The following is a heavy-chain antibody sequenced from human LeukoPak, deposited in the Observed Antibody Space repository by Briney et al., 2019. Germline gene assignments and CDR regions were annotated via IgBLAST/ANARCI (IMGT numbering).Heavy chain of an antibody. D-gene: IGHD6-6*01. CDR2: IKPSGGSI. CDR1: RYTFTSYY. CDR3: ARDFYSSSSTGVPNSFDP. J-gene: IGHJ5*02. V-gene: IGHV1-46*01. Sequence: ASVKVSCKASRYTFTSYYIHWVRQAPGQGLQWMGMIKPSGGSIRYEQSFQGRVTMTRDTSTSTVYMELSSLTSEDTAVYYCARDFYSSSSTGVPNSFDPWGQGTLVTVSS.